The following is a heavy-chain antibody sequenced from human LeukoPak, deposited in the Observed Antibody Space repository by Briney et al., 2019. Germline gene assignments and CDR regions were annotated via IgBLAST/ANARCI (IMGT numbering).Heavy chain of an antibody. CDR1: GYTFSTYW. V-gene: IGHV3-7*01. CDR3: ARNAFDS. J-gene: IGHJ3*02. CDR2: MKQDGSEK. Sequence: GGSLRLSCGASGYTFSTYWKSWVRQAPGKGLEWVANMKQDGSEKNYVDSVKGRFTISRDNDKNSLYVQMNSLRVEDTAVYYCARNAFDSWGQGTMVTVSS.